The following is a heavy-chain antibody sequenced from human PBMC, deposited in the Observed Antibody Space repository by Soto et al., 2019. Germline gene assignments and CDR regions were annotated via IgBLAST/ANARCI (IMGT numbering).Heavy chain of an antibody. CDR1: GFTFTSSA. Sequence: GASVKVSCKASGFTFTSSAVQWVRQARGQRLEWIGWIVVGSGNTNYAQKFQERVTITRDMSTSTAYMELSSLRSEDTAVYYCAAESIGIAAAYYFEYWGQGTLVTVSS. V-gene: IGHV1-58*01. J-gene: IGHJ4*02. D-gene: IGHD6-13*01. CDR2: IVVGSGNT. CDR3: AAESIGIAAAYYFEY.